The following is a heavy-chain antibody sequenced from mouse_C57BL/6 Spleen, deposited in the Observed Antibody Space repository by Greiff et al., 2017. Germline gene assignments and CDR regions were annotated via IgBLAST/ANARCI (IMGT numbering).Heavy chain of an antibody. D-gene: IGHD2-5*01. CDR1: GFTFSSYA. V-gene: IGHV5-4*01. J-gene: IGHJ1*03. CDR2: ISDGGSYT. Sequence: EVNVVESGGGLVKPGGSLKLSCAASGFTFSSYAMSWVRQTPEKRLEWVATISDGGSYTYYPDNVKGRFTISRDNAKNNLYLQMSHLKSEDTAMYYCARDHSNYVYFDVWGTGTTVTVSS. CDR3: ARDHSNYVYFDV.